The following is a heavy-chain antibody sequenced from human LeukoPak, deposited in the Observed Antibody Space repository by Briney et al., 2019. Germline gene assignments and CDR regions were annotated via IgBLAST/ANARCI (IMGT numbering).Heavy chain of an antibody. V-gene: IGHV3-33*01. J-gene: IGHJ4*02. D-gene: IGHD2/OR15-2a*01. Sequence: PGGSLRLSCVTSEFTFSSYVMHWVRPAPGKGLEWVALIWSDGSSIHYADSVKGRFTISRDNSKNTPYLQMNSLRAEDTAIYYCARQEYGPAALFDCWGQGTLVTVSS. CDR1: EFTFSSYV. CDR3: ARQEYGPAALFDC. CDR2: IWSDGSSI.